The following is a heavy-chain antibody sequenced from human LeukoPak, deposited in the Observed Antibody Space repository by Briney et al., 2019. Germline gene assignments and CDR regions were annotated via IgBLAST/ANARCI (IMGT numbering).Heavy chain of an antibody. D-gene: IGHD4-17*01. J-gene: IGHJ4*02. Sequence: GGSLRLSCAASGLTFSDYWMTWVRQAPGKGLEWVANIKFDVSEIYYADSVKGRFTISRDNAKNSLYLQMNSLRAEDTAVYYCARDSYGDYYFDYWGQGTLVTVSS. V-gene: IGHV3-7*01. CDR3: ARDSYGDYYFDY. CDR1: GLTFSDYW. CDR2: IKFDVSEI.